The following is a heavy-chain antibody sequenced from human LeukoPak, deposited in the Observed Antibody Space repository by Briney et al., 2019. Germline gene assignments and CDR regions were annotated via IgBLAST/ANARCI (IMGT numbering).Heavy chain of an antibody. J-gene: IGHJ6*03. CDR3: ARDPYSSSWYYHTNYYYYMDG. D-gene: IGHD6-13*01. CDR1: GYTLTSYG. V-gene: IGHV1-18*01. Sequence: EASVNLSCKVSGYTLTSYGISWVRQAPGQGREWMGWMSAYNGNTNYAQKLQCRVTMTTDTSTSTAYMELRSLRSDDTAVYYCARDPYSSSWYYHTNYYYYMDGWGKGTTVTISS. CDR2: MSAYNGNT.